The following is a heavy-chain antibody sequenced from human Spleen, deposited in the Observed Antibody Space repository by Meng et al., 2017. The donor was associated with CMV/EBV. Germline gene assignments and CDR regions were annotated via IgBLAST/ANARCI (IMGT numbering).Heavy chain of an antibody. CDR2: ISAYNGNT. J-gene: IGHJ6*02. Sequence: ASVKVSCKASGGTLSSYTVSWVRQAPGQGLEWMGWISAYNGNTNYAQKLQGRVTMTTDTSTSTAYMELRSLRSDDTAVYYCARNYYDFWSGRLNYYYGMDVWGQGTTVTVSS. CDR1: GGTLSSYT. D-gene: IGHD3-3*01. V-gene: IGHV1-18*01. CDR3: ARNYYDFWSGRLNYYYGMDV.